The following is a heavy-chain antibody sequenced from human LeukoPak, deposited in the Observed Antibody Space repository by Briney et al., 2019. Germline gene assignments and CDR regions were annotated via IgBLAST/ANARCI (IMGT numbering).Heavy chain of an antibody. J-gene: IGHJ3*02. CDR1: GGSFSGYY. CDR2: INHSGST. V-gene: IGHV4-34*01. CDR3: ARDLGSGYSAFDI. Sequence: SETLSLTCAVYGGSFSGYYWSWIRQPPGKGLEWIGEINHSGSTNYNPSLKSRVTISVDTSKNQFSLKLSSVTAADTAVYYCARDLGSGYSAFDIWGQGTMVTVSS. D-gene: IGHD3-22*01.